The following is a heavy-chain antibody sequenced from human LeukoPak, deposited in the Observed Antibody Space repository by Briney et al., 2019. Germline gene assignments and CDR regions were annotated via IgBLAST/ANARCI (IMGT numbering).Heavy chain of an antibody. J-gene: IGHJ3*02. CDR3: ARGGSHDALDI. Sequence: PGGSLRLSCVASGFTFSTYWMTWVRQAPGKGLECVAIIKQDGSEKYYVDSVKGRFTMARDNAKSSLHLQMNILRAEDTAVYYCARGGSHDALDIWGQGTMVTVSS. CDR2: IKQDGSEK. V-gene: IGHV3-7*01. CDR1: GFTFSTYW.